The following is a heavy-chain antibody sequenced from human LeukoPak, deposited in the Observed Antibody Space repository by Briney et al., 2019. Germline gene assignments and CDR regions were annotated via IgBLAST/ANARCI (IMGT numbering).Heavy chain of an antibody. CDR1: GYTFTGYY. J-gene: IGHJ5*02. CDR3: ARVSSFDYYDSSGYSLVS. V-gene: IGHV1-2*06. CDR2: INPNSGGT. D-gene: IGHD3-22*01. Sequence: GASVKVSCKASGYTFTGYYMHWVRQAPGQGLEWMGRINPNSGGTNYAQKFRGRVTMTRDTSISTAYMELSRLRSDDTAVYYCARVSSFDYYDSSGYSLVSWGQGTLVTVSS.